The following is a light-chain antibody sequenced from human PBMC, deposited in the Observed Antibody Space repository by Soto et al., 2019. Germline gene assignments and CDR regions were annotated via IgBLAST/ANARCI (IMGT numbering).Light chain of an antibody. CDR1: QSLLHSNGYIY. J-gene: IGKJ1*01. CDR3: MHPLQSWT. CDR2: LGS. V-gene: IGKV2-28*01. Sequence: DIVMNESPLSLPVTPGYPASISCRSSQSLLHSNGYIYLDWYLQKPGQSPQLLIYLGSNRASGVPDRFTGSGSGTDFTLKIRRVEAEDVGVDYCMHPLQSWTFCQGTKVDIK.